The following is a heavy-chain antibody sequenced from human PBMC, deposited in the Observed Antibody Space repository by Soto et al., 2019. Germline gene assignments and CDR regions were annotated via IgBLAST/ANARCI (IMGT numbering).Heavy chain of an antibody. CDR3: ARARRNSFYYYGLDV. V-gene: IGHV4-59*01. CDR1: GGSISGYY. Sequence: SETLSLTCAVSGGSISGYYWNWIRQPPGKGLEWIGYIYYGGGTNYNPSLKSRVTISVDTSKNQFSLNLSSVTAADTAVYYCARARRNSFYYYGLDVWGQGTTVTVSS. CDR2: IYYGGGT. D-gene: IGHD5-18*01. J-gene: IGHJ6*02.